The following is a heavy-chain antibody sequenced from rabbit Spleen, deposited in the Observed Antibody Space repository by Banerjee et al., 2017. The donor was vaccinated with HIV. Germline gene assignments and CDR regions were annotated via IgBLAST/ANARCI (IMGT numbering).Heavy chain of an antibody. V-gene: IGHV1S40*01. J-gene: IGHJ4*01. Sequence: QSLEESGGGLVQPEGSLTLTCTASGFSFSSSYYMCWVRQAPGKGLEWIACIYTGGSVSTAYATWAKGRFTVSKTSSTTVTLQLNSLTAADTATYFCARDDRTVSGIQFNLWGPGTLVTVS. CDR2: IYTGGSVST. D-gene: IGHD1-1*01. CDR3: ARDDRTVSGIQFNL. CDR1: GFSFSSSYY.